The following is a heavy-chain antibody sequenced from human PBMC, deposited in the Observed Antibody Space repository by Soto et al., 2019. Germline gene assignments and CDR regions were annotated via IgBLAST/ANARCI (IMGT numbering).Heavy chain of an antibody. V-gene: IGHV5-51*01. CDR3: ASGGIIRTTPDY. Sequence: PVESLQISCQGSGYSFGAYWIGWVRQMPGKGLEWMGIIFPGDSDTRYRPSFQGQVTISVDRSINTAYLQWSSLKASDTAMYFCASGGIIRTTPDYWSPGTLVTVSS. D-gene: IGHD1-7*01. J-gene: IGHJ4*01. CDR2: IFPGDSDT. CDR1: GYSFGAYW.